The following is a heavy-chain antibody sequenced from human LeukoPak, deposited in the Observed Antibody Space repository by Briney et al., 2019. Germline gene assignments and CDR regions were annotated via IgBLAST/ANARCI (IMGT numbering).Heavy chain of an antibody. CDR3: ARYDYDSSGYYSNDAFDI. D-gene: IGHD3-22*01. CDR1: GYAFTSYG. Sequence: AASVKVSCKASGYAFTSYGISWVRQAPGQGLEWMGWISAYNGNTNYAQKLQGRVTMTTDTSTSTAYMELSSLRSDDTAVYYCARYDYDSSGYYSNDAFDIWGQGTMVTVSS. J-gene: IGHJ3*02. CDR2: ISAYNGNT. V-gene: IGHV1-18*01.